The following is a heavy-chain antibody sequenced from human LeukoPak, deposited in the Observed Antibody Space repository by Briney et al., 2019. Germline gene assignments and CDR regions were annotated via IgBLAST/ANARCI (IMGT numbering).Heavy chain of an antibody. CDR2: ISGSGVTT. V-gene: IGHV3-23*01. CDR1: GFTVNSYE. CDR3: AKLYYGAGSYYRNYFDY. Sequence: GGSLRPSCAASGFTVNSYEMNWVRQAPGNGLEWVSLISGSGVTTYYADSVKGRFTMSRDNSKNTLFLQMNSLRAEDTAIYYCAKLYYGAGSYYRNYFDYWGQGTQVTVSS. D-gene: IGHD3-10*01. J-gene: IGHJ4*02.